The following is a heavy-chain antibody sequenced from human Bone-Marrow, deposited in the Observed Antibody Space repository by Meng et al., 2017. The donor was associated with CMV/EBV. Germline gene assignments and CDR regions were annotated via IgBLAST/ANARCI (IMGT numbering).Heavy chain of an antibody. J-gene: IGHJ4*02. CDR3: ARGGGYDFDY. V-gene: IGHV1-69*12. CDR2: IIPIFGTA. CDR1: GGTFSSYA. D-gene: IGHD5-12*01. Sequence: QVQVGQSGAAVKKPGSSVKVSCKASGGTFSSYAISWGRKAPGQGLEWMGGIIPIFGTANYAQKFQGRVTITADESTSTAYRELTSLRSEDTAVYYCARGGGYDFDYWGQGTLVTVSS.